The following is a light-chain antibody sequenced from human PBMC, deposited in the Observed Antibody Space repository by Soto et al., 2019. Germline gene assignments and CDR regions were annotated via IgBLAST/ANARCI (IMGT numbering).Light chain of an antibody. J-gene: IGKJ1*01. Sequence: ERVLTQSPGTLSLSPGESGTLSCRASQSLSSGFLAWYQQRPGQAPRLLIYAASSRATGIPDRFSGTGSGTDFTLTISRLEPEDFAVYYCQQFASLPRTFGQGTKVDIK. CDR2: AAS. CDR3: QQFASLPRT. CDR1: QSLSSGF. V-gene: IGKV3-20*01.